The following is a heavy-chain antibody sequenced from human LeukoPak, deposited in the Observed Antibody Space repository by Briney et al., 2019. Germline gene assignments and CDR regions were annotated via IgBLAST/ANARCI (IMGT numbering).Heavy chain of an antibody. CDR3: ARGGTYSSGLPGS. CDR1: GFTFSGYW. D-gene: IGHD5-18*01. CDR2: INSDGSST. V-gene: IGHV3-74*01. Sequence: GGSLRLSCAASGFTFSGYWMHWVRQAPGKGPVWVSRINSDGSSTNYADSVKGRFTISGDNAKNTLYLQMNTLRAEDTAVYYCARGGTYSSGLPGSWGQGTLVTVSS. J-gene: IGHJ5*02.